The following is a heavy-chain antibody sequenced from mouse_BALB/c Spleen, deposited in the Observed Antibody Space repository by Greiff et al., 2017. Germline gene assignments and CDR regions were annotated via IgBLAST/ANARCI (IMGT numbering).Heavy chain of an antibody. V-gene: IGHV2-2*02. CDR3: ARNTLWKIYAMDY. CDR2: IWSGGST. CDR1: GFSLTSYG. D-gene: IGHD1-1*02. J-gene: IGHJ4*01. Sequence: QGQLKQSGPGLVQPSQSLSITCTVSGFSLTSYGVHWVRQSPGKGLEWLGVIWSGGSTDYNAAFISRLSISKDNSKSQVFFKMNSLQANDTAIYYCARNTLWKIYAMDYWGQGTSVTVSS.